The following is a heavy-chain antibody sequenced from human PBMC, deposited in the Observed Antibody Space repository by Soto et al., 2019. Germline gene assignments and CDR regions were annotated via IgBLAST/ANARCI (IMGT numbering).Heavy chain of an antibody. V-gene: IGHV1-69*13. Sequence: SVKVSCKASGGTFSSYAISWVRQAPGQGLEWMGGIIPIFGTANHAQKFQGRVTITADESTSTAYMELSSLRSEDTAVYYCASNPSIAGTSDYWGQGTLVTVSS. CDR2: IIPIFGTA. D-gene: IGHD6-13*01. J-gene: IGHJ4*02. CDR1: GGTFSSYA. CDR3: ASNPSIAGTSDY.